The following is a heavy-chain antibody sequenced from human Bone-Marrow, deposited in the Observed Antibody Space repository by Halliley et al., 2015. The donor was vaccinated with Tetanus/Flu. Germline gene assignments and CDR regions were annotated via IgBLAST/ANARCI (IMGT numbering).Heavy chain of an antibody. Sequence: EGIGNIGDSGSSNYNPSLKSRLTISVDTSKSQFSLKLRSGTTADTAVYYCTRGRYAGGWFDPWGPGTLVTVSS. J-gene: IGHJ5*02. V-gene: IGHV4-59*09. CDR2: IGDSGSS. D-gene: IGHD3-16*01. CDR3: TRGRYAGGWFDP.